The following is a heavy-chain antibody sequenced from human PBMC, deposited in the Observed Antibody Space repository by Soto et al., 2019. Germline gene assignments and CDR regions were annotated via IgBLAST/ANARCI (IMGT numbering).Heavy chain of an antibody. CDR2: IHYRGTT. D-gene: IGHD2-15*01. CDR3: AGIVEMEAAQFAY. J-gene: IGHJ4*02. CDR1: GASITSRGY. Sequence: PSETLSLTCTVSGASITSRGYWSWIRQHPGKGLEWIGYIHYRGTTYYNSSLRSRVTISIDTSKNQFSLKLSSVTAADTAVYYCAGIVEMEAAQFAYWGQGALVTVSS. V-gene: IGHV4-31*03.